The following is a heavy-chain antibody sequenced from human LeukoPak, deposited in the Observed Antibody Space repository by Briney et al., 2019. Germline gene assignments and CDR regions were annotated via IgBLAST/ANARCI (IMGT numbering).Heavy chain of an antibody. CDR2: ISGSGGTT. J-gene: IGHJ4*02. D-gene: IGHD6-13*01. CDR1: GFTFSIYT. V-gene: IGHV3-23*01. CDR3: ARDADSSSWYHFDY. Sequence: GGSLRLSCAASGFTFSIYTMTWVPQAPGKGLEYVSAISGSGGTTYYADSVKGRFTISRDNSKNTLYLQMNSLRAEDTAVYYCARDADSSSWYHFDYWGQGTLVTVSS.